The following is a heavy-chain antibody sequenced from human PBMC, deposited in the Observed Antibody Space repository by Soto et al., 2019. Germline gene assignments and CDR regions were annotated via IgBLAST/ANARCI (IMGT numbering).Heavy chain of an antibody. CDR1: GFTFSSYW. Sequence: GGSLRLSCAASGFTFSSYWMSWVRQAPGKGLEWVANIKQDGSEKYYVDSVKGRYTISRDNAKNSLYLQMNSLRAEVSAVYFCAKEGEYSGSPIFDYWGQGTLVTVSS. CDR3: AKEGEYSGSPIFDY. V-gene: IGHV3-7*01. J-gene: IGHJ4*02. CDR2: IKQDGSEK. D-gene: IGHD1-26*01.